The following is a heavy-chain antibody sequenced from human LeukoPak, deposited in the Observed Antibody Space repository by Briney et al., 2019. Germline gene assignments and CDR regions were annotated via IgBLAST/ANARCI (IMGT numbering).Heavy chain of an antibody. CDR2: IIPIFGTA. CDR3: ARGVGAAMPHYFDY. J-gene: IGHJ4*02. D-gene: IGHD2-2*01. Sequence: SVKVSCKASGGTFSSYAISWVRQAPGQGLEWMGRIIPIFGTANYAQKFQGRVTITTDESTSTAYMELSSLRSEDTAVYYCARGVGAAMPHYFDYWGQGTLVTVSS. V-gene: IGHV1-69*05. CDR1: GGTFSSYA.